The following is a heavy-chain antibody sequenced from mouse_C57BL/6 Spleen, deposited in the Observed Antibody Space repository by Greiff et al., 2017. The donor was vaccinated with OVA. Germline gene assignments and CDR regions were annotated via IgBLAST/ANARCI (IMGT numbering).Heavy chain of an antibody. V-gene: IGHV3-6*01. Sequence: DVKLQESGPGLVKPSQSLSLTCSVTGYSITSGYYWNWIRQFPGNKLEWMGYISYDGSNNYNPSLKNRISITRDTSKNQFFLKLNSVTTEDTATYYCARVGGSSPYYAMDYWGQGTSVTVSS. CDR3: ARVGGSSPYYAMDY. CDR2: ISYDGSN. CDR1: GYSITSGYY. J-gene: IGHJ4*01. D-gene: IGHD1-1*01.